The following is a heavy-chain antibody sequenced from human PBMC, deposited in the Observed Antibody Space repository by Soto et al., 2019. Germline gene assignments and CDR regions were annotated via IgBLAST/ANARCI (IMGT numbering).Heavy chain of an antibody. Sequence: QVQLVQSGAEMKNPGASVKVSCKASGYTFTSYGISWVRQAPGQGLEWMGWISGFNDDTNYAQKLQGRVTMTKDTSTSTAYMELRSLKFDDTAVYYCARSGSYYPARNWFGPWGQGTLVTVSS. CDR2: ISGFNDDT. J-gene: IGHJ5*02. CDR1: GYTFTSYG. D-gene: IGHD3-10*01. CDR3: ARSGSYYPARNWFGP. V-gene: IGHV1-18*01.